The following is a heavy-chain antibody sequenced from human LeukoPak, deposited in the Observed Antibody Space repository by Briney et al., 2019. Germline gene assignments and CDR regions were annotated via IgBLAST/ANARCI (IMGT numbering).Heavy chain of an antibody. CDR2: ISMDGGRT. CDR1: EFTFSSYA. Sequence: GRSLRLSCAASEFTFSSYAMSWVRQAPETGPGWVSTISMDGGRTYYADSVKGRFTVSRDTSKNTLYLQMNSLRAEDTAVYYCARKGIGSSRYQNMDVWGKGTTVTVSS. CDR3: ARKGIGSSRYQNMDV. D-gene: IGHD6-25*01. V-gene: IGHV3-23*01. J-gene: IGHJ6*03.